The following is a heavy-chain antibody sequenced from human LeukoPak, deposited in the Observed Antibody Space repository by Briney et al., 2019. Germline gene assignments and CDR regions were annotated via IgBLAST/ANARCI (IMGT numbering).Heavy chain of an antibody. CDR3: ARRSGWSPFDS. V-gene: IGHV4-39*01. CDR1: GGSISSSSYY. J-gene: IGHJ4*02. CDR2: IYYSGST. D-gene: IGHD6-19*01. Sequence: SETLSLTCTVSGGSISSSSYYWGWIRQPPGKGLEWIGSIYYSGSTYYNPSLKSRVTISVDTSKNQFSLKLSPVTAADTAVYYCARRSGWSPFDSWGQGTLVTVSS.